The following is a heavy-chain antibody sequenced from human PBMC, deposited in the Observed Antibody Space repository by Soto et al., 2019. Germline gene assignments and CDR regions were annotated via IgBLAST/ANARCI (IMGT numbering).Heavy chain of an antibody. CDR3: VKEMGSSSDS. CDR1: GGSISSGGYS. Sequence: SETLSLTCAVSGGSISSGGYSWSWIRQPPGKGLEWIGYIYHSGSTYYNPSLKSRVTISVDRSKNQFSLKLSSVTAADTAIYYCVKEMGSSSDSWGQGTQVTVSS. V-gene: IGHV4-30-2*01. J-gene: IGHJ4*02. D-gene: IGHD6-6*01. CDR2: IYHSGST.